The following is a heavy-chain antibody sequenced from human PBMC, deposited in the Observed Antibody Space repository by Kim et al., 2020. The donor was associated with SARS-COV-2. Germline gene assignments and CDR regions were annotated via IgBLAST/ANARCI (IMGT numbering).Heavy chain of an antibody. Sequence: GGSLRLSCAASGFTFSSYSMNWVRQAPGKGLEWVSSISSSSSYIYYADSVKGRFTISRDNAKNSLYLQMNSLRAEDTAVYYCARAPYYYDSSGFGAFDIWGQGTMVTVSS. V-gene: IGHV3-21*01. CDR1: GFTFSSYS. CDR2: ISSSSSYI. CDR3: ARAPYYYDSSGFGAFDI. D-gene: IGHD3-22*01. J-gene: IGHJ3*02.